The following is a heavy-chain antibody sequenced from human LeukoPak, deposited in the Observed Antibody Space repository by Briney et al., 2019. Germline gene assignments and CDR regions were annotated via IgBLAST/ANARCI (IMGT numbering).Heavy chain of an antibody. D-gene: IGHD2-21*02. Sequence: PGGSLRLSCAASGFSFSPNAMSWFRQAPGGGLQWVAGVGGDGRTHYTDSVRGRFTISRDNSKNTLHLQMDSLRVDDTAVYYCAKDMSWWVTVDFWGQGTLVTVSS. CDR2: VGGDGRT. CDR1: GFSFSPNA. J-gene: IGHJ4*02. V-gene: IGHV3-23*01. CDR3: AKDMSWWVTVDF.